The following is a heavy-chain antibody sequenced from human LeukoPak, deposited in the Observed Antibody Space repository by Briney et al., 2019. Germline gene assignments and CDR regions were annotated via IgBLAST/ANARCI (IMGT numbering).Heavy chain of an antibody. D-gene: IGHD2-15*01. CDR1: GGSFSGYY. J-gene: IGHJ6*04. CDR2: INHSGST. V-gene: IGHV4-34*01. CDR3: ARGGTTYCSGGSCSYRYYYYGMDV. Sequence: SETLSLTCAVYGGSFSGYYWSWIRQPPGKGLEWIGEINHSGSTNYNPSLKRRVTISVDTSKNQFSLKLSSVTAADTAVYYCARGGTTYCSGGSCSYRYYYYGMDVWGKGTTVTSPQ.